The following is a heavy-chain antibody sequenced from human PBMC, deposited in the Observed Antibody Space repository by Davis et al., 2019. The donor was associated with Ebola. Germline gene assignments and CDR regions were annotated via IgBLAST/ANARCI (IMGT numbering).Heavy chain of an antibody. J-gene: IGHJ3*02. Sequence: HSQTLSLTRAISGDSVSGKSGAWNWTRQSPSRGLEWLGRTYYTSKWYNHYAASVKSRTTINADTSKNEFSLQLNSVTPEDTAVYYCTRGWLRTGLDIWGQGTMVIVSS. CDR1: GDSVSGKSGA. CDR2: TYYTSKWYN. V-gene: IGHV6-1*01. CDR3: TRGWLRTGLDI. D-gene: IGHD3/OR15-3a*01.